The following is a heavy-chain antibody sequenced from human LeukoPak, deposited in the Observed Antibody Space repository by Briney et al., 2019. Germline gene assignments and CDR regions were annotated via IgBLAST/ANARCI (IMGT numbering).Heavy chain of an antibody. CDR3: GKVGGNSNS. J-gene: IGHJ5*02. D-gene: IGHD4-23*01. CDR2: IHNSRGT. CDR1: GGSITSDNFY. Sequence: TLSLTCTVSGGSITSDNFYWNWIRQHPGKGLEWIGSIHNSRGTSYNPSLESRLTLSVDTSENQFFLKMSYATAADTAMYYCGKVGGNSNSWGQGTLVTVSS. V-gene: IGHV4-31*03.